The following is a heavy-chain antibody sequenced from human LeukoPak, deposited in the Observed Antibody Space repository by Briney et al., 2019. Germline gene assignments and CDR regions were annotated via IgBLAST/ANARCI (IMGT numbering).Heavy chain of an antibody. Sequence: PGGSLRLSYASSGFTVSSNYMSWVRQAPGKGLEWVSVIYSGGTTYYADSVKGRFTISRHDSKNTLYLQMNSLRAEDTAVYYCARARQQLVLYDYSGQGTLVTVSS. J-gene: IGHJ4*02. CDR3: ARARQQLVLYDY. D-gene: IGHD6-13*01. CDR2: IYSGGTT. CDR1: GFTVSSNY. V-gene: IGHV3-53*04.